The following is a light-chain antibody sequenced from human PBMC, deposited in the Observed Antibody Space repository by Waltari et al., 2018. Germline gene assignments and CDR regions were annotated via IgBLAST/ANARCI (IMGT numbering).Light chain of an antibody. Sequence: SYVLPQPPSVSVAPGETARITCGGAYIGSKSVHWYQRKPGQAPVLVIYYDSDRPSGIPERFSGSNSGNTATLTISRVEGDDEADFYCQVWDKSTDYAVFGGGTKLTVL. CDR3: QVWDKSTDYAV. CDR2: YDS. V-gene: IGLV3-21*04. CDR1: YIGSKS. J-gene: IGLJ3*02.